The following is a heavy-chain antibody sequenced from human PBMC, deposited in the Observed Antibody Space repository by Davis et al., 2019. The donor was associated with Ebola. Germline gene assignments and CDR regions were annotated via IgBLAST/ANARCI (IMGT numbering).Heavy chain of an antibody. Sequence: GGFLRLSCAASGFTFSSYWMSWVRQAPGKGLEWVANIKQGGSEKYYVDSVRGRFIISRDDAKNSLYLQMNSLRAEDTAVYYCVRVYSGSYDPWGQGTLVTVSS. CDR2: IKQGGSEK. J-gene: IGHJ5*02. CDR1: GFTFSSYW. D-gene: IGHD1-26*01. V-gene: IGHV3-7*01. CDR3: VRVYSGSYDP.